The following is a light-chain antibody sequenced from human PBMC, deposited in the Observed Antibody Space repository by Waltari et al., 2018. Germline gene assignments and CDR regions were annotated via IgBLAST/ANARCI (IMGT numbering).Light chain of an antibody. V-gene: IGKV1-39*01. CDR1: QSISSY. J-gene: IGKJ4*01. CDR2: GTS. CDR3: QQSYSFPLT. Sequence: DIQMTQSPSSLSASVGDRVTITCRASQSISSYLNWYQQKPEKAPNLLIYGTSSLQSGVPSRFSGSGSGTDFTLTISSLQPEDFASYYCQQSYSFPLTFGGGTKVEI.